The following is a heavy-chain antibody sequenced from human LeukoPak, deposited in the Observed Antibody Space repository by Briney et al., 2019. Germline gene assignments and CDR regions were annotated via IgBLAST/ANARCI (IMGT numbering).Heavy chain of an antibody. D-gene: IGHD2-2*01. CDR2: IYWDDDK. V-gene: IGHV2-5*02. CDR1: GFSLSTSGVG. J-gene: IGHJ5*02. Sequence: SGPTLVKPTQTLTLTCTFSGFSLSTSGVGVGWIRQPPGKALEWLALIYWDDDKRYSPSLKSRLTITKDTSKNQVVLTMTNMDPVDTATYYCAHPYCSSTSCYDGWFDPWGQGTLVTVSS. CDR3: AHPYCSSTSCYDGWFDP.